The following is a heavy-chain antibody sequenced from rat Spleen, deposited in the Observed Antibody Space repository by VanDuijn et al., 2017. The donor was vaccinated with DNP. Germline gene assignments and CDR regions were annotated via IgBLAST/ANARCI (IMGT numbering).Heavy chain of an antibody. CDR2: INKDSSII. CDR1: GITFSDHN. CDR3: VREHLGVDY. J-gene: IGHJ3*01. V-gene: IGHV4-2*01. Sequence: EVQLVESGGDLVQPGRSLKLSCAVSGITFSDHNMAWVRQAPGKGLEWIGQINKDSSIINYPPSLKDKFTISRDNAQNTLYLQMSRLGSEDTAIYYCVREHLGVDYWGQGTLVTVSS. D-gene: IGHD2-5*01.